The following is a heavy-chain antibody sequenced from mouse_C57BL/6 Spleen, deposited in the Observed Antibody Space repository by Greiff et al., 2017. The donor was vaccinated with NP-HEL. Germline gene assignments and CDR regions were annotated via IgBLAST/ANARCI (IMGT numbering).Heavy chain of an antibody. D-gene: IGHD1-1*01. Sequence: EVQRVESGGGLVKPGGSLKLSCAASGFTFSSYAMSWVRQTPEKRLEGVATISDGGSYTYYPDNVKGRFTISRDKALNNLYLQMSHLKSEDTAMYYSARDGTTVIATPFAYWGHGTLVTVSA. CDR2: ISDGGSYT. V-gene: IGHV5-4*01. CDR3: ARDGTTVIATPFAY. CDR1: GFTFSSYA. J-gene: IGHJ3*01.